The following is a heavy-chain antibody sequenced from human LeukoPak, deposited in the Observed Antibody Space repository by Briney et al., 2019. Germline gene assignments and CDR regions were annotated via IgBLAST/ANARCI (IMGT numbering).Heavy chain of an antibody. D-gene: IGHD3-10*02. CDR3: AELGITMIGGV. Sequence: GSLRLSCAASGFTFSRYGMHWVRQAPGKGLEWGAFIRFDGSSKDYADSVEGRFTISRDNAKNSLYLQMNSLRAEDTAVYYCAELGITMIGGVWGKGTTVTISS. V-gene: IGHV3-30*02. J-gene: IGHJ6*04. CDR1: GFTFSRYG. CDR2: IRFDGSSK.